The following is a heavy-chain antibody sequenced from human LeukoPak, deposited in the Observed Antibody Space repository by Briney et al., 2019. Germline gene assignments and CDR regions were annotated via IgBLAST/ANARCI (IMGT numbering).Heavy chain of an antibody. V-gene: IGHV3-30*19. CDR3: ARARSSYGYGDAFDI. J-gene: IGHJ3*02. D-gene: IGHD5-18*01. CDR2: ISYDGSSK. CDR1: GFTFSNYG. Sequence: GGSLRLSCGASGFTFSNYGMHWVRQAPGKGLEWVAVISYDGSSKYYADSVKGRFTISRDNSKNTLYLQMNSLRAEDTAVYYCARARSSYGYGDAFDIWGQGTMVTVSS.